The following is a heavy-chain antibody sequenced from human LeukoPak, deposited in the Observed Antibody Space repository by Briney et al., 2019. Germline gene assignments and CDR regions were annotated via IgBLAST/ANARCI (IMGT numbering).Heavy chain of an antibody. V-gene: IGHV3-7*04. CDR1: GFTLSSYW. CDR3: ARVTYPWYFDY. CDR2: IKEDGGEK. D-gene: IGHD2-2*02. Sequence: PGGSLRLSCAASGFTLSSYWMSWVRQAPGKGLERVANIKEDGGEKYYVDSVKGRFTISRDNAENSLYLQVNSLRAEDTAVYYCARVTYPWYFDYWGQGTLVTVSS. J-gene: IGHJ4*02.